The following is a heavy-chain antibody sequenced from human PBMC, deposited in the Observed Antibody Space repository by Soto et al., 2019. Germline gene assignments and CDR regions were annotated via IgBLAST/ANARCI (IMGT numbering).Heavy chain of an antibody. D-gene: IGHD2-21*01. Sequence: PGGSLILSCAASGCTFSSYAMSWFRQAPGKWLEWVSAISGSGGSTYYADSVKGRFTISRDNSQNTLYLQMNSVRAEDTALYYCARDPPGLWVHSWGQGTRVTVSS. J-gene: IGHJ5*01. CDR2: ISGSGGST. V-gene: IGHV3-23*01. CDR3: ARDPPGLWVHS. CDR1: GCTFSSYA.